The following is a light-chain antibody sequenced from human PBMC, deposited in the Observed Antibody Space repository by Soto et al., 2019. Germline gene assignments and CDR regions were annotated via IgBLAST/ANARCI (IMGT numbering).Light chain of an antibody. CDR3: QQANSYPT. Sequence: IPMTHSPATLSASIGDRVTITFRASQSINNRLAWYQQKPGKAPKLLIYAASSLQDGVPSRFSGSGSGTDFTLTISSLQPEDFATYYCQQANSYPTFGQGTRLEIK. V-gene: IGKV1-12*01. CDR2: AAS. J-gene: IGKJ5*01. CDR1: QSINNR.